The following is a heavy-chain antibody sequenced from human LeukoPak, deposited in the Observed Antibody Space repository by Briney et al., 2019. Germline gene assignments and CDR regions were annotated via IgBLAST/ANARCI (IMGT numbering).Heavy chain of an antibody. CDR3: AREIDSSGYQANYFDC. CDR2: LSGSGGTI. V-gene: IGHV3-23*01. J-gene: IGHJ4*02. CDR1: GFTLSNYA. D-gene: IGHD3-22*01. Sequence: GGSLRLSCEASGFTLSNYAMSWVRQAPGKGLEWVSTLSGSGGTIYYADSVKGRFTISRDNSKNTLYLQVNSLRAEDTAIYYCAREIDSSGYQANYFDCWGQGTLVTVSS.